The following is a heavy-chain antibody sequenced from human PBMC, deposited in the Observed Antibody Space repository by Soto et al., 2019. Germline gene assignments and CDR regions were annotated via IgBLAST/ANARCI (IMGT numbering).Heavy chain of an antibody. CDR2: IKQDGSEK. D-gene: IGHD3-16*01. V-gene: IGHV3-7*01. Sequence: EAQLVESGGGLVQPGGSLRVSCAVSGFTFSSYWMSWVRQAPGKGLEWVAKIKQDGSEKDYVDSVKGRFTISRDNANNSMYLHMYSLRVEYMAVYYWARGGIDAYNWCDPWGQGTLVTFSS. J-gene: IGHJ5*02. CDR1: GFTFSSYW. CDR3: ARGGIDAYNWCDP.